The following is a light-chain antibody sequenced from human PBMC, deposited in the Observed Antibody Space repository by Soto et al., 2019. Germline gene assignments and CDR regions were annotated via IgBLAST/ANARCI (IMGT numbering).Light chain of an antibody. CDR3: SSYTSSSTLV. Sequence: QSALTQPASVSGSPGQSITLSCTGTSSDVGGYNYVSWYQQHPGKDPKLMIYDVSSRPSGVSNRFSGSNSGNTASLTISGVQAEDEADYYCSSYTSSSTLVFGGGTKLTV. CDR1: SSDVGGYNY. J-gene: IGLJ2*01. V-gene: IGLV2-14*01. CDR2: DVS.